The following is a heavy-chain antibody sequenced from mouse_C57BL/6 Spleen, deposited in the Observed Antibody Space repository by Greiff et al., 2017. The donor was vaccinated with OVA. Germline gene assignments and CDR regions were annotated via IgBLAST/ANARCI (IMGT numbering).Heavy chain of an antibody. CDR1: GFNIKDFY. V-gene: IGHV14-2*01. D-gene: IGHD2-3*01. CDR3: ARKDDGYYFDY. CDR2: FGPVDGET. Sequence: RLQHPEAELVQPGASGQLSSTAPGFNIKDFYLPWVKRRTEQGREWIGRFGPVDGETKFAPKFQGKATITADTSSNTDYLQLSSLTSEDTAVYYCARKDDGYYFDYWGKVTTLTVAS. J-gene: IGHJ2*01.